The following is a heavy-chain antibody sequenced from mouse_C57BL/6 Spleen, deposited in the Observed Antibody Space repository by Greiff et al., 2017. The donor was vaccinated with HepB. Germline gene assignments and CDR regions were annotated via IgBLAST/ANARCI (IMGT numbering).Heavy chain of an antibody. V-gene: IGHV1-82*01. J-gene: IGHJ4*01. D-gene: IGHD1-1*01. Sequence: QVQLKESGPELVKPGASVKISCKASGYAFSSSWMNWVKQRPGKGLEWIGRIYPGDGDTNYNGKFKGKATLTADKSSSTAYMQLSSLTSEDSAVYFCARSPFITTVVDPYYAMDYWGQGTSVTVSS. CDR3: ARSPFITTVVDPYYAMDY. CDR1: GYAFSSSW. CDR2: IYPGDGDT.